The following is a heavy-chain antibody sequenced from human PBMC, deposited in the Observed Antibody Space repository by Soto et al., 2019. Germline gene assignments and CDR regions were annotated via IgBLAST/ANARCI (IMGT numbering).Heavy chain of an antibody. Sequence: PGGSLRLSCAASGFTFSSYSMNWVRQAPGKGLVWVSRINTDGSTIDYADSVKGRFTVSRDNAKNTLYLQMNSLRADDTAVYYCARDTDGLHYWGQGTLVTVSS. CDR1: GFTFSSYS. J-gene: IGHJ4*02. CDR3: ARDTDGLHY. V-gene: IGHV3-74*01. CDR2: INTDGSTI.